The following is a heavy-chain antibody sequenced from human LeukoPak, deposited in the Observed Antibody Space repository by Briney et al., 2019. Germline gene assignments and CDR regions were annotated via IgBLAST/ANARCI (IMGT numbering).Heavy chain of an antibody. CDR2: IYNDGGT. Sequence: SGGSLRLSCAASGLTISGNFMTWVRQAPGQGLEWVSVIYNDGGTYYSDYARGRFIISRDNSKTRLYLQMNSLRAEDTAVYYCAATRYDFWSGYPYWGQGALVTDSS. V-gene: IGHV3-66*02. D-gene: IGHD3-3*01. CDR1: GLTISGNF. J-gene: IGHJ4*02. CDR3: AATRYDFWSGYPY.